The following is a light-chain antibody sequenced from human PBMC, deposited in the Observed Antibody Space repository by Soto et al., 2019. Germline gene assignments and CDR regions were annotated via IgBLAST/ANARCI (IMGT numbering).Light chain of an antibody. CDR2: ATS. V-gene: IGKV1-39*01. CDR1: QTVSSY. J-gene: IGKJ5*01. Sequence: EIEMAKSASSLCAKVSDFANITFQASQTVSSYLNWYQQKPGTVPKLLIYATSNLQSGVPSRFSGRGFGTDFTLTISSLQPEDFATYYCQQSFTTPSFGQGTRLVI. CDR3: QQSFTTPS.